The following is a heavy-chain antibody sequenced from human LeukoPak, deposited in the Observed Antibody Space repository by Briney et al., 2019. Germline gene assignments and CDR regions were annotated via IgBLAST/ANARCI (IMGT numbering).Heavy chain of an antibody. V-gene: IGHV4-30-4*01. CDR1: GVSISSGDYY. Sequence: SETLSLTCTVSGVSISSGDYYWSWIRQPPGKGLEWIGYIYYSGSTYYNPSLKSRVTISVDTSKNQFSLKLNSVTAADTDVYYCARFRYYYDNSGRTFDYWGQGTLVTVSS. CDR3: ARFRYYYDNSGRTFDY. D-gene: IGHD3-22*01. J-gene: IGHJ4*02. CDR2: IYYSGST.